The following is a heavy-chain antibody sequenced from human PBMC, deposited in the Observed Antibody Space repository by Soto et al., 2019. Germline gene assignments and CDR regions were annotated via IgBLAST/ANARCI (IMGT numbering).Heavy chain of an antibody. Sequence: EIPLLESGGGLVQPGGSLRLSCAASGFTFSNYAMSWVRQAPGKGLERVSARSGGGGNTNYADSVKGRCSISRDNSKNTLSLQMNSLGADDTAVYYCAKGMSTTSCYHFDYWGQGTLVTVSS. D-gene: IGHD2-2*01. V-gene: IGHV3-23*01. CDR3: AKGMSTTSCYHFDY. CDR1: GFTFSNYA. J-gene: IGHJ4*02. CDR2: RSGGGGNT.